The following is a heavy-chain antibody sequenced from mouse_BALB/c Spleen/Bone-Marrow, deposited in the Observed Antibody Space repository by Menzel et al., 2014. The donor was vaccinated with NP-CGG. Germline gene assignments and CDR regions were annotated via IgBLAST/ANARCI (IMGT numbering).Heavy chain of an antibody. CDR1: GYAFTNYL. V-gene: IGHV1-54*01. J-gene: IGHJ4*01. Sequence: QVQLQQSGAELVRPGTSVKVSCEASGYAFTNYLIEWVKQRPGQGLEWIGVINPGSGGTNYNEKFKGKATLTADESSSTAYMQLSSLTSDDSAVYFCARDGDYDEGYAMDHWGQGTSVTVSS. D-gene: IGHD2-4*01. CDR2: INPGSGGT. CDR3: ARDGDYDEGYAMDH.